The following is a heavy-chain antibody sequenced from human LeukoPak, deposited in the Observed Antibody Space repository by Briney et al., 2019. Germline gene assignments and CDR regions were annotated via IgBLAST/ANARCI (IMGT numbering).Heavy chain of an antibody. V-gene: IGHV4-39*01. Sequence: SETLSLTCTVSGVSISSSNSYWGWIRQPPGKGLEWIGSIYYSGNTYYNASLKSQVSISIDTSKNQFSLRLTSVTAANTAVYYCARQTGSGLFILPGGQGTLVTVSS. J-gene: IGHJ4*02. D-gene: IGHD3/OR15-3a*01. CDR1: GVSISSSNSY. CDR2: IYYSGNT. CDR3: ARQTGSGLFILP.